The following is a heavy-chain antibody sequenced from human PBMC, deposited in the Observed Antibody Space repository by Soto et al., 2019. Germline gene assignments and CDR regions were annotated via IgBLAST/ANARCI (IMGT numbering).Heavy chain of an antibody. D-gene: IGHD3-10*01. V-gene: IGHV3-30*18. CDR1: GFTFSSYG. J-gene: IGHJ4*02. CDR3: AKPLAIYGSGSYTGRFDY. Sequence: QVQLVESGGGVVQPGRSLRLSCAASGFTFSSYGMHWVRQAPGKGLEWVAVISYDGSNKYYADSVKGRFTISRDNSKNTLYLQMNSLRDEDTAVYYCAKPLAIYGSGSYTGRFDYWGQGTLVTVSS. CDR2: ISYDGSNK.